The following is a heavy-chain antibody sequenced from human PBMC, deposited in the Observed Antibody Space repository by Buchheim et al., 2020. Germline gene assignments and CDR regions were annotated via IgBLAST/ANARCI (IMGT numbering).Heavy chain of an antibody. Sequence: QVQLQESGPGLVKPSQTLSLTCSVSGGSISNTRDYLIWIRQAAGKGLEWIGRINTSGSTKYKPSLESRVTMSVDTSRNQFSLELSSVTAADTAVYYCAVADGRYYYVMEVWGQGTT. CDR2: INTSGST. CDR3: AVADGRYYYVMEV. J-gene: IGHJ6*02. D-gene: IGHD6-13*01. CDR1: GGSISNTRDY. V-gene: IGHV4-61*02.